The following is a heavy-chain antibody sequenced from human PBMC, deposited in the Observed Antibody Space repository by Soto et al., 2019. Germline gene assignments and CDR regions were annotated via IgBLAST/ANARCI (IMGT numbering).Heavy chain of an antibody. Sequence: SVKVSCKASGGTFSSYAISWVRQAPGQGLEWMGGIIPIFGTANYAQKFQGRVTITADESTSTAYMELSSLRSEDTAVYYCAIVLGLQCGYSYGMGVWGQGTTVTVSS. D-gene: IGHD4-4*01. CDR1: GGTFSSYA. V-gene: IGHV1-69*13. CDR3: AIVLGLQCGYSYGMGV. J-gene: IGHJ6*02. CDR2: IIPIFGTA.